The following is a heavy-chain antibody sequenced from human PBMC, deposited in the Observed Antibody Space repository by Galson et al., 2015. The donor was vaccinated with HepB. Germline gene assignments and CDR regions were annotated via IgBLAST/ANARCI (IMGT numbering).Heavy chain of an antibody. D-gene: IGHD2-8*01. J-gene: IGHJ6*02. V-gene: IGHV3-74*01. CDR2: IGSNGTDT. CDR1: GFHINLYG. CDR3: AREPLNGRNDSCFGLDV. Sequence: SLRLSCAVSGFHINLYGMHWVRQVPGKGLVWVSGIGSNGTDTNYADSVKGRFTISRDNAKKTVYLQMSSLRDDDTAVYYCAREPLNGRNDSCFGLDVWGQGTTVTVSS.